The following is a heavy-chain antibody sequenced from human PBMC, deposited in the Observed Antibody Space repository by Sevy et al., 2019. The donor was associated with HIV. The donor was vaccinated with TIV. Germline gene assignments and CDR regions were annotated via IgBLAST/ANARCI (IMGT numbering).Heavy chain of an antibody. D-gene: IGHD3-22*01. Sequence: GGSLRLSCAASGFTFSYYNMNWVRQAPGKGLEWVSSISSGSSYIFYAYSMKGRFTVSRDNAKNSLFLQMNSLRDEDTALYYCARSTDYYDNSGYDSWGRGTLVTVSS. V-gene: IGHV3-21*03. J-gene: IGHJ4*02. CDR2: ISSGSSYI. CDR3: ARSTDYYDNSGYDS. CDR1: GFTFSYYN.